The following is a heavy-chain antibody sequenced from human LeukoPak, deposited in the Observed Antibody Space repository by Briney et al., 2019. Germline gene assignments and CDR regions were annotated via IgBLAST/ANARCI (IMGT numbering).Heavy chain of an antibody. CDR1: GFTFSSYS. CDR2: ISSSSSTI. V-gene: IGHV3-48*01. Sequence: GGSLRLSCAASGFTFSSYSMNWVRQAPGKGLEWVSYISSSSSTIYYADPVKGRFTISRDNAKNSLYLQMNSLRAEDTAVYYCARGYNWECDYWGQGTLVTVSS. J-gene: IGHJ4*02. CDR3: ARGYNWECDY. D-gene: IGHD1-20*01.